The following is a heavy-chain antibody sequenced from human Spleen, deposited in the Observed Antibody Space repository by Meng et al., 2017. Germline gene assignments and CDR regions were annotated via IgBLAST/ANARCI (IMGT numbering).Heavy chain of an antibody. Sequence: GESLKISCAASGFTLSDYWMHWLRQVPGKGLAWVSHTNNDGSSRYYADSVKGRFTISRDNAKNTLYLQMNSLRAEDTAVYYCARDLGYDILTGPNIDAFNIWGQGTMVTVSS. D-gene: IGHD3-9*01. CDR1: GFTLSDYW. CDR2: TNNDGSSR. CDR3: ARDLGYDILTGPNIDAFNI. J-gene: IGHJ3*02. V-gene: IGHV3-74*01.